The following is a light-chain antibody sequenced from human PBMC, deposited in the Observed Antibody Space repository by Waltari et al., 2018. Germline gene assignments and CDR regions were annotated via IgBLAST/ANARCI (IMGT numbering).Light chain of an antibody. J-gene: IGLJ3*02. CDR1: NSNIGAGKD. V-gene: IGLV1-40*01. Sequence: QSVLTQPPSVSGAPGQRVTISCTGSNSNIGAGKDVHWYQQLPGTAPKLPIYANPNRPSGVPDRFSGSKSGTSASLAITGLQAEDEADYYCQSYDSSLSGLFGGGTKLTVL. CDR2: ANP. CDR3: QSYDSSLSGL.